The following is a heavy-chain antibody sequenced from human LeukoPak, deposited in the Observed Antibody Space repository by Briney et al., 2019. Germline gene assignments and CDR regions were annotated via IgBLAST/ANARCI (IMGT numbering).Heavy chain of an antibody. Sequence: GGALRLSCAASGFTFSSYEMNWVRQAPGKGLEWVSYTSTSGDTIYYADSVKGRFTISRDNAKNSLYLQMNNLRAEDTAVYYCARRVRLPDYYGSGGKGYYGMDVWGKGTTVTVSS. CDR1: GFTFSSYE. CDR2: TSTSGDTI. CDR3: ARRVRLPDYYGSGGKGYYGMDV. J-gene: IGHJ6*04. D-gene: IGHD3-10*01. V-gene: IGHV3-48*03.